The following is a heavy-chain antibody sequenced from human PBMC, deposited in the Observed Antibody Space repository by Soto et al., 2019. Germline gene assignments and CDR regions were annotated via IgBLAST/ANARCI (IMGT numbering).Heavy chain of an antibody. J-gene: IGHJ4*02. D-gene: IGHD6-19*01. V-gene: IGHV3-23*01. CDR2: ISGSGGST. CDR1: GFTFTSYG. Sequence: EVQLLESGGGLVQPGGSLRLSCAASGFTFTSYGMSWVRQAPGKGLKWVSAISGSGGSTYYADSVKGRFTISRDNSKNTLYLQMNSLRAEDTAVYYCARVNGYSSGWFDYWGQGTLVTVSS. CDR3: ARVNGYSSGWFDY.